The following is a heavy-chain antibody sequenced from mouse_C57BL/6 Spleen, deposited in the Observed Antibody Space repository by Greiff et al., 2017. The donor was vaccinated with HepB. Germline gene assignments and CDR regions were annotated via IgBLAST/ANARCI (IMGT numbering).Heavy chain of an antibody. V-gene: IGHV1-76*01. Sequence: QVQLKQSGAELVRPGASVKLSCKASGYTFTDYYINWVKQRPGQGLEWIARIYPGSGNTYYNEKFKGKATLTAEKSSSTAYMQLSSLTSEDSAVYFCARSGDGYDENYAMDYWGQGTSVTVSS. CDR2: IYPGSGNT. CDR3: ARSGDGYDENYAMDY. D-gene: IGHD2-2*01. J-gene: IGHJ4*01. CDR1: GYTFTDYY.